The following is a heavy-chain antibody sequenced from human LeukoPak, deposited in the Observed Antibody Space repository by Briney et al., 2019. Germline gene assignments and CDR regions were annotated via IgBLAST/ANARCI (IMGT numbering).Heavy chain of an antibody. J-gene: IGHJ3*02. Sequence: GGSLRLSCVGSGFNFRSYWMSWVRQAPGKGMEWVANIKPDGSQKYFVDSVRGRFTISRDNAKNSVYLQMTSLRAEDTALYYCVRDGMGGIKAFDMWGQGTVVTVSS. CDR2: IKPDGSQK. CDR3: VRDGMGGIKAFDM. V-gene: IGHV3-7*05. D-gene: IGHD3-10*01. CDR1: GFNFRSYW.